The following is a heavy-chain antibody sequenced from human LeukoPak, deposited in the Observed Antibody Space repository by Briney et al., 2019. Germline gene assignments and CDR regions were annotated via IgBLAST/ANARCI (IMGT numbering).Heavy chain of an antibody. V-gene: IGHV3-23*01. J-gene: IGHJ4*02. D-gene: IGHD3-22*01. CDR1: GFTFTDYA. Sequence: GGSLRLSCAASGFTFTDYAMNWVRQAPGKGLEWLSAISGSGGSTYYADSIQGRFTISRDNSKNTLYLQMNSLRAEDMAIYYCAKDRYSRGYFDWGQGTLVTVSS. CDR3: AKDRYSRGYFD. CDR2: ISGSGGST.